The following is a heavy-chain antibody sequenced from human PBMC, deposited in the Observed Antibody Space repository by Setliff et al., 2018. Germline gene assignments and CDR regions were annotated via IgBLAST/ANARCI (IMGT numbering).Heavy chain of an antibody. Sequence: GGSLRLSCAASRFTFSNYWMSWVRQAPGKGLEWVANIKEDGCEKYYVDSVKGRFTISRDNAKNSLDLQMDSLRAEDTAVYYCARGPHSGSFRVDGFDIWGQGTMVTVSS. CDR2: IKEDGCEK. CDR1: RFTFSNYW. CDR3: ARGPHSGSFRVDGFDI. V-gene: IGHV3-7*03. D-gene: IGHD1-26*01. J-gene: IGHJ3*02.